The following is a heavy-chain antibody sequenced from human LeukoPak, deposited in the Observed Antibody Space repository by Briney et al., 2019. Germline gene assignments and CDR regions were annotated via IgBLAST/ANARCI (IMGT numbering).Heavy chain of an antibody. CDR2: INPSGGST. V-gene: IGHV1-46*01. CDR3: ARRLGSSWSLNLFDS. D-gene: IGHD6-13*01. Sequence: ASVKVSCKASGYTFASYYMHWVRQAPGQGLEWMGIINPSGGSTSYAQKFQGRVTMTRDTSTSTVYMELSSLRSEDTAVYYCARRLGSSWSLNLFDSWGQEPWSPSPQ. J-gene: IGHJ4*01. CDR1: GYTFASYY.